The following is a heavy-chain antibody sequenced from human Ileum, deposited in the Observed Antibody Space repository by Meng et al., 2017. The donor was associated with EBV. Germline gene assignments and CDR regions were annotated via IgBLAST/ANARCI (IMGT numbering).Heavy chain of an antibody. J-gene: IGHJ5*02. CDR3: AREARSSGYHPGIGP. Sequence: VPLPQWGAGLLKPAETLSLTCAVYGGFFSGYYWSWIRQSPGKGLEWIGEINHSGSTNYNPSLKSRVTISVDTSKNQFSLKLTSVTAADTAVYYCAREARSSGYHPGIGPWGQGTLVTVSS. D-gene: IGHD3-22*01. CDR2: INHSGST. V-gene: IGHV4-34*02. CDR1: GGFFSGYY.